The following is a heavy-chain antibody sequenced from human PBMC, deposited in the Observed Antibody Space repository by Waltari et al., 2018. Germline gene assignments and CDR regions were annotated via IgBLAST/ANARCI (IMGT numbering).Heavy chain of an antibody. CDR2: ISTSGSA. V-gene: IGHV4-4*07. CDR1: GGSGPRSF. J-gene: IGHJ4*02. CDR3: ARETGTGYYPNYFDY. D-gene: IGHD1-26*01. Sequence: VQLQESGPGLVKPSETPSLTCTVPGGSGPRSFWSWVRQPAGKGLEWVGRISTSGSANYSPSLESRVTMSVDRSENQVSLNLHSVTAADTAIYYCARETGTGYYPNYFDYWGQGTPVTVSS.